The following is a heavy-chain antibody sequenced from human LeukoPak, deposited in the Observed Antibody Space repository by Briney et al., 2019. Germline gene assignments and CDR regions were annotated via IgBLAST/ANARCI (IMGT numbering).Heavy chain of an antibody. CDR3: ARHDV. J-gene: IGHJ6*04. V-gene: IGHV4-39*01. CDR2: FYYSGYT. Sequence: SETLSLTCTVSGGSISSSGYYWGWIRQPRGKGLEWIASFYYSGYTYYKPSLQSRITPSVDASKNQFSLKLTSVTAADTAVYYCARHDVWGKGITVTVSS. CDR1: GGSISSSGYY.